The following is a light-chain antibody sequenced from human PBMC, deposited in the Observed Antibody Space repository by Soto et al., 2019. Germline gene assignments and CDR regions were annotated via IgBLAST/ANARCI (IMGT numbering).Light chain of an antibody. Sequence: DVQMTQSPSSLSASVGDRVTITCRASQSIDSWLACFQQKPGKAPKVLISKPSTLESGVPSRFSGSGFGTEFTLTISSLQTEDFATYYCQHYAANSPWTFGQGTKVEIK. CDR3: QHYAANSPWT. CDR2: KPS. V-gene: IGKV1-5*03. J-gene: IGKJ1*01. CDR1: QSIDSW.